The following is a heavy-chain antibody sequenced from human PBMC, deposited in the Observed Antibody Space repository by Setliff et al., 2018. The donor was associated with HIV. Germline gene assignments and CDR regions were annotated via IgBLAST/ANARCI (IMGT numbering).Heavy chain of an antibody. CDR2: IYPGDSHV. CDR1: GYSFTSYW. V-gene: IGHV5-51*01. Sequence: PGESLKISCKESGYSFTSYWIGWVRQMPGKGLEWMGIIYPGDSHVRYSPSFQGQVTISADTSISTAYLQWSSLKASDTAMYYCARAPGQWPSEYFQHWGQGTLVTVSS. J-gene: IGHJ1*01. CDR3: ARAPGQWPSEYFQH. D-gene: IGHD2-8*01.